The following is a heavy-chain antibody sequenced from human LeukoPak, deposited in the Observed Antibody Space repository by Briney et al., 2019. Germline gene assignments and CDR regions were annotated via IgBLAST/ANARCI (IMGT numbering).Heavy chain of an antibody. Sequence: SETLSLTCTVSGGSISSGGYYWSWIRQHPGKGLEWIGYIYYSGSTYYNPSLKSRVTISVDTSKNQFSLKLSSVTAADTAVYYCARVQGPSDAFDIWGQGTMVTVSS. CDR2: IYYSGST. CDR3: ARVQGPSDAFDI. V-gene: IGHV4-31*03. CDR1: GGSISSGGYY. J-gene: IGHJ3*02.